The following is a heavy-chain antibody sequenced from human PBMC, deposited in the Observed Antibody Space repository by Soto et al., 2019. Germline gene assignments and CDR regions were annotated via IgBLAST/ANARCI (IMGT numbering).Heavy chain of an antibody. D-gene: IGHD6-13*01. J-gene: IGHJ4*02. V-gene: IGHV3-30-3*01. Sequence: PGWSLRLSCAASGFTFSSYAMHWVRQAPGKGLEWVAVISYDGSNKYYADSVKGRFTISRDNSKNTLYLQMNSLRAEDTAVYYCARGNRPIAPSGGFDYWGQGTLVTVSS. CDR2: ISYDGSNK. CDR1: GFTFSSYA. CDR3: ARGNRPIAPSGGFDY.